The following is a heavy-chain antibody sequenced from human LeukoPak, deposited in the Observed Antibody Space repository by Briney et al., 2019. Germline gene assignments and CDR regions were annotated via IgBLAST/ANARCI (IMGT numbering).Heavy chain of an antibody. CDR3: ARGGGYCSSTSCYTGLIRGWFDP. Sequence: ASVKVSCKASGYTFTGYYMHWVRQAPGQGLEWMGWINPNSGGTNYAQKFQGRVTMTRDTSISTAYMEMRSLRSDDTAVYYCARGGGYCSSTSCYTGLIRGWFDPWGQGTLVTVSS. CDR2: INPNSGGT. CDR1: GYTFTGYY. V-gene: IGHV1-2*02. J-gene: IGHJ5*02. D-gene: IGHD2-2*02.